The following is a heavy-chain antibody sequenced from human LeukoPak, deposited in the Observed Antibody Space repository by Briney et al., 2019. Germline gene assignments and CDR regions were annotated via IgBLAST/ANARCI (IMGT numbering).Heavy chain of an antibody. V-gene: IGHV1-2*02. CDR2: INPNSGGT. D-gene: IGHD6-13*01. J-gene: IGHJ3*02. Sequence: GASVTVSCTASGYTFTGYYMHLVRQPPGQGLEWMGWINPNSGGTNYAQKLQGRVTMTRDTSISTAYMELSRLRSDDTAVYYCANLAAAGTDAFDIWGQGTMVTVSS. CDR3: ANLAAAGTDAFDI. CDR1: GYTFTGYY.